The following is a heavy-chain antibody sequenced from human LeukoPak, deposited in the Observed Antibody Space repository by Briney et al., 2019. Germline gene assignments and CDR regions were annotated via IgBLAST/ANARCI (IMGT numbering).Heavy chain of an antibody. CDR1: GFTVSSNY. CDR3: ARQGGDDAFDI. D-gene: IGHD4-17*01. Sequence: GGSLRLSCAASGFTVSSNYMSWVRQAPGKGLEWVSVIYSGGSTYYADSVKGRFTISRDNSKSTLYLQMNSLRAEDTAVYYCARQGGDDAFDIWGQGTMVTVSS. J-gene: IGHJ3*02. CDR2: IYSGGST. V-gene: IGHV3-53*01.